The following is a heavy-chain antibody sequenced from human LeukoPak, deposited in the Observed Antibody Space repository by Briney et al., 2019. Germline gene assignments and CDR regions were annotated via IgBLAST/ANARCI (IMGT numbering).Heavy chain of an antibody. CDR3: AKDVHYYDSSGYYTY. CDR1: GFPFSSYS. CDR2: ISGSGGST. D-gene: IGHD3-22*01. J-gene: IGHJ4*02. V-gene: IGHV3-23*01. Sequence: GGSLRLSCEASGFPFSSYSMSWVRQARGKGLEWVSAISGSGGSTYYADSVKGRFTISRDNSKNTLYLQMNSLRAEDTAVYYCAKDVHYYDSSGYYTYWGQGTLVTVSS.